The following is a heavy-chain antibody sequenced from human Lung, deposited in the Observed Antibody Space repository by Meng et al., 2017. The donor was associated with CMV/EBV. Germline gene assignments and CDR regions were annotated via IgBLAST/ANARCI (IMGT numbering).Heavy chain of an antibody. CDR2: IYYSGST. J-gene: IGHJ6*02. Sequence: SDTLSLTGTVLGGSISSYYWSWIRQPPGKGLEWIGYIYYSGSTDYNPSLKSRVTISVYTSKNQFSLKLSSVTAADTAVYYCARVAKSTITGTTPYYYGMDVWGQGTXVTVSS. D-gene: IGHD1-7*01. V-gene: IGHV4-59*01. CDR1: GGSISSYY. CDR3: ARVAKSTITGTTPYYYGMDV.